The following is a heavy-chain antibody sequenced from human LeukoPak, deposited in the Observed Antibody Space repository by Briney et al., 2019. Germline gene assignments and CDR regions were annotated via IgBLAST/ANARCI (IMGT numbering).Heavy chain of an antibody. CDR3: TRQRSGWPLHF. CDR2: IDPSDSYT. D-gene: IGHD6-19*01. Sequence: GESLKISCKGSGYSFTTYWITWWRQMPGKGLEWMGRIDPSDSYTNYSPSFQGHFTISADKSISTAYLQWSSLKAPDTAMYYCTRQRSGWPLHFWGQGTLVTVSS. J-gene: IGHJ4*02. CDR1: GYSFTTYW. V-gene: IGHV5-10-1*01.